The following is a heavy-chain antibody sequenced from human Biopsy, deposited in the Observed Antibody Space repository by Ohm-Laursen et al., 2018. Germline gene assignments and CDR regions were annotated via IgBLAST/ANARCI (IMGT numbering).Heavy chain of an antibody. V-gene: IGHV3-23*01. CDR3: ALAAAQTVTHFDY. Sequence: SLRLSCAASGFTFNTYAMTWVRQAPGKGLEWVSGLSGSGGSTFYADPVKGRFTISRDNSKNTLYLQMNSLRADDTAVYYCALAAAQTVTHFDYWGQGTLVTVSS. D-gene: IGHD4-17*01. J-gene: IGHJ4*02. CDR1: GFTFNTYA. CDR2: LSGSGGST.